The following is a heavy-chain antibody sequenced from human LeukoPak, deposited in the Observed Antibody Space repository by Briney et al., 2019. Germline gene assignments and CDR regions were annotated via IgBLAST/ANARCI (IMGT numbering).Heavy chain of an antibody. D-gene: IGHD3-22*01. V-gene: IGHV1-2*02. CDR3: ASKWVTYYYNSSAYHYPTDVFDI. CDR1: GHTFTGYY. CDR2: INANSGDT. J-gene: IGHJ3*02. Sequence: ASVKVSCKASGHTFTGYYMHWVRQAPGQGLEWMGWINANSGDTNYAQKFQGRVTMTRDTSISTAYMELSRLRSDDTAAYYCASKWVTYYYNSSAYHYPTDVFDIWGQGTMVTVSS.